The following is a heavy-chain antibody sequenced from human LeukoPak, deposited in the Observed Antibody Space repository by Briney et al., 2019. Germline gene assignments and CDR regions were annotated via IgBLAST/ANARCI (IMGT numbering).Heavy chain of an antibody. CDR1: GFTFSSYS. J-gene: IGHJ4*02. CDR2: ISSGSTYI. V-gene: IGHV3-21*01. CDR3: ARGRPNSGTSSPPPDY. Sequence: PGGSLRLSCAASGFTFSSYSMNWVRQAPGKGLEWVSSISSGSTYIYYADSVKGRFTISRDNAKNSLYLQMNSLTAEDTSVYYCARGRPNSGTSSPPPDYWGQGTLVTVSS. D-gene: IGHD1-26*01.